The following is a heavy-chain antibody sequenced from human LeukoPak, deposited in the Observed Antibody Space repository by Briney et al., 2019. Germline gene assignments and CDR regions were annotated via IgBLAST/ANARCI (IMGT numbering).Heavy chain of an antibody. Sequence: SETLSLTCSVSGGSMSSYYWSWIRQSPGKGLEWIGNIHHTGTTSYNPSLESRVTISLDLSKNQFSLRLSSVTAADTALYYCVREGPIRFLEQIDYWGQGALVTVSS. D-gene: IGHD3-3*01. CDR3: VREGPIRFLEQIDY. CDR2: IHHTGTT. J-gene: IGHJ4*02. V-gene: IGHV4-4*08. CDR1: GGSMSSYY.